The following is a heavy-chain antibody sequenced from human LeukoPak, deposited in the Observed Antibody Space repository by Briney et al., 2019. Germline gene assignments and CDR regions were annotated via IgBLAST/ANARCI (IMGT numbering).Heavy chain of an antibody. V-gene: IGHV3-23*01. CDR1: GFSFSSFS. CDR3: ARDGFCIGSNCFSHFDS. CDR2: ITSSGYNT. J-gene: IGHJ4*02. Sequence: GGSLRLSCAASGFSFSSFSMNWVRQALGKGLEWVSSITSSGYNTNYAASVKGRFTISRDNSDNTLYLQIHSLRAEDTAIYYCARDGFCIGSNCFSHFDSWGQGILVTVSS. D-gene: IGHD2-15*01.